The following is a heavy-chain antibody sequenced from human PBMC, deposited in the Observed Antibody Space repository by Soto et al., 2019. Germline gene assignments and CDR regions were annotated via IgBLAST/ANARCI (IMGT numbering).Heavy chain of an antibody. Sequence: SETLSLTCTVSGGSISSGGYYWSWIRQHPGKGLEWIGYIYYSGSTYYNPSLKSRVTISVDTSKNQFSLKLSSVTAADTAVYYCARDSVRLWFCDFCSDDYYYGMAVWGQGTTVTGS. CDR1: GGSISSGGYY. CDR2: IYYSGST. J-gene: IGHJ6*02. CDR3: ARDSVRLWFCDFCSDDYYYGMAV. D-gene: IGHD3-10*01. V-gene: IGHV4-31*03.